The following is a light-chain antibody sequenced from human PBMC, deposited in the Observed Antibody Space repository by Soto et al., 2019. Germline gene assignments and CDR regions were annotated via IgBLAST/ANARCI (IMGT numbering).Light chain of an antibody. Sequence: QSVLTQPPSVSGAPGQRVTISCTGSSSNIGAGYDVHWYQHLPGTGPKLLIYGDTNRPSGVPDRFSGSKSGTSASLAITGVQSADEDDYYCQSYDSSRSGHVVFGGGTKLTVL. CDR1: SSNIGAGYD. CDR3: QSYDSSRSGHVV. V-gene: IGLV1-40*01. J-gene: IGLJ2*01. CDR2: GDT.